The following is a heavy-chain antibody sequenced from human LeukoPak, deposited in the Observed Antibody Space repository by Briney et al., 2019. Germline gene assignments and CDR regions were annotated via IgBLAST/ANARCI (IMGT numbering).Heavy chain of an antibody. V-gene: IGHV4-34*12. Sequence: SETLPLTCAVYGGSFSGYYWGWIRQPPGKGLGWIGSIFYSGSTYYNSSLKSRVTISVDTSKNQFSLKLSSVTAADTAVYYCARVGYNSGWYFDYWGQGTLVTVSS. CDR3: ARVGYNSGWYFDY. CDR2: IFYSGST. J-gene: IGHJ4*02. CDR1: GGSFSGYY. D-gene: IGHD6-19*01.